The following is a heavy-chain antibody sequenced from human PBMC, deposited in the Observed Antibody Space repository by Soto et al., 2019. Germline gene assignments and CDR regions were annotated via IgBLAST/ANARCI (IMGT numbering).Heavy chain of an antibody. D-gene: IGHD2-2*01. Sequence: QVQLVQSGAEVKKPGASVKVSCKASGYTFTSYGISWVRQAPGQGLEWMGWISAYNGNTNYAQKLQGRVTMTTDTSTSTAYRELRSLRSDDTAVYYCGRGTQLGYCSSTSCSNYYYGMDVWGQGTTVTVSS. CDR2: ISAYNGNT. CDR3: GRGTQLGYCSSTSCSNYYYGMDV. CDR1: GYTFTSYG. J-gene: IGHJ6*02. V-gene: IGHV1-18*04.